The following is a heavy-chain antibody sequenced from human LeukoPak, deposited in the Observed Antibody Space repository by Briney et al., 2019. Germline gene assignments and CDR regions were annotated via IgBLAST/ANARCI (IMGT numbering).Heavy chain of an antibody. Sequence: SQTLSLTCAISGDSVSSNSAAWNWIRQSPSRGLEWLGRTYYRSKWYNDYAVSVKSRITINPDTSKNQFSLQLNSVTPEDTAVYYCARASFVGYCSGGSCDTNSRRGYYYYYMDVWGKGTTVTVSS. D-gene: IGHD2-15*01. CDR3: ARASFVGYCSGGSCDTNSRRGYYYYYMDV. J-gene: IGHJ6*03. CDR1: GDSVSSNSAA. CDR2: TYYRSKWYN. V-gene: IGHV6-1*01.